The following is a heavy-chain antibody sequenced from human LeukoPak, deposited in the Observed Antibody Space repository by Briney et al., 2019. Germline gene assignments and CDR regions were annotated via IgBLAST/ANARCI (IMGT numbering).Heavy chain of an antibody. CDR1: GYTFTGYY. CDR3: ARDKGGYNYDC. V-gene: IGHV1-2*02. Sequence: ASVKVSCKASGYTFTGYYMHWVRQAPGQGLEWMGWINPNSGGTNYAQKFQGRVTMTSDTSISTAYMELSRLTSDDTAVYYCARDKGGYNYDCWAQGTLVTVSS. D-gene: IGHD5-24*01. CDR2: INPNSGGT. J-gene: IGHJ4*02.